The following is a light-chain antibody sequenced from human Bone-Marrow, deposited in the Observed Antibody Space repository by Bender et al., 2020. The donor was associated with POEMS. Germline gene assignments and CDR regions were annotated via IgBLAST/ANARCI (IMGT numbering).Light chain of an antibody. J-gene: IGLJ3*02. CDR2: EVI. CDR3: AVWDDSLNGWV. Sequence: QSALTQPASVSGSPGQSITISCTGTGSDVGYYNLVSWYQHHPGKAPKLMIYEVIKRPSEVPDRFSGSRSGTSASLAISGLQSEDEADYYCAVWDDSLNGWVFGGGTKLTVL. CDR1: GSDVGYYNL. V-gene: IGLV2-14*02.